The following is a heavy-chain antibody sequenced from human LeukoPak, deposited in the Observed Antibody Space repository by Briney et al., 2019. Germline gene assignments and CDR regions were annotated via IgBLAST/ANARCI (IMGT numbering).Heavy chain of an antibody. Sequence: ASVKVSCKASLYTLTSYDINWVRQAPRQGGEWMGWMNPNSGKTGYAQKFQGRVTITRNNSKRTAYMEMSRLRYPDTVGYYCARGLHIEVAGFHNWGEGTLVTVSS. CDR2: MNPNSGKT. J-gene: IGHJ4*02. CDR1: LYTLTSYD. CDR3: ARGLHIEVAGFHN. V-gene: IGHV1-8*01. D-gene: IGHD6-19*01.